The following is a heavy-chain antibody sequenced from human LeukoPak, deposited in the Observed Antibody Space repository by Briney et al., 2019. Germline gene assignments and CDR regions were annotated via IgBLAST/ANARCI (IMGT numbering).Heavy chain of an antibody. CDR2: ISGSGGST. D-gene: IGHD3-16*02. CDR3: AQFVRDYVWGSYRYSDDY. J-gene: IGHJ4*01. CDR1: GFTFSSYA. Sequence: PGGSLRLSCAASGFTFSSYAMSWVRQAPGKGLGWVSAISGSGGSTYYADSVKGRFTISRDNSKNTLDLPMNSLRAEDTAVYYCAQFVRDYVWGSYRYSDDYWGQGTLVTVSS. V-gene: IGHV3-23*01.